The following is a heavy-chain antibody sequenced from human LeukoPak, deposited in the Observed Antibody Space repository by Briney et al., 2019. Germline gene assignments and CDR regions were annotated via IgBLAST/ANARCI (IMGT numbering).Heavy chain of an antibody. Sequence: PSETLSLTCTVSGGSISSYYWSWIRQPAGKGLEWIGRIYTSGSTNYNPSLKSRVTISVDTSKNQFSLKLSSVTAADTAVYYCARVPAYYYGSGSWVDYYYGMDVWGQGTTVTVSS. CDR2: IYTSGST. D-gene: IGHD3-10*01. CDR1: GGSISSYY. J-gene: IGHJ6*02. CDR3: ARVPAYYYGSGSWVDYYYGMDV. V-gene: IGHV4-4*07.